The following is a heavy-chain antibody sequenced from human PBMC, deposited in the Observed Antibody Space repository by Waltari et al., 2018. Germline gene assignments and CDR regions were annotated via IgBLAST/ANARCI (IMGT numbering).Heavy chain of an antibody. CDR2: NIPIFCKT. V-gene: IGHV1-69*05. CDR1: GGTFSSYA. J-gene: IGHJ4*02. Sequence: QVQLVQSGAEVKKPGSSVKVSCKASGGTFSSYAISWVRQAPGQGLEWMGGNIPIFCKTKDAQKFQGKGKVTPGESTDKGYMGLGSLGSEDKAGYYLGRWGGGSYRTYYFDYWGQGTLVTVSS. CDR3: GRWGGGSYRTYYFDY. D-gene: IGHD3-16*02.